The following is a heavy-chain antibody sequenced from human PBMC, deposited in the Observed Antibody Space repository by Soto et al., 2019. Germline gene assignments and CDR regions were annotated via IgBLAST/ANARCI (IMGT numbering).Heavy chain of an antibody. J-gene: IGHJ5*02. CDR3: ASDHHDFWSGYYKGP. Sequence: ASVTVSCKASGYTFTSYGIICVRQAPGQGLEWMGWISAYNGNTNYAQKLQGRVTMTTDTSTSTAYMELRSLRSDDTAVYYCASDHHDFWSGYYKGPRGQGTLVTVSS. CDR2: ISAYNGNT. D-gene: IGHD3-3*01. CDR1: GYTFTSYG. V-gene: IGHV1-18*01.